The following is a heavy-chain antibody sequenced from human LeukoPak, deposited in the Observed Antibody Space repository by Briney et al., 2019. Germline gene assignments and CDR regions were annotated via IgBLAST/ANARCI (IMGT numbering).Heavy chain of an antibody. J-gene: IGHJ2*01. CDR2: IYTSGST. D-gene: IGHD2-15*01. Sequence: PSETLSLTCTVSGGSISSGSYYWSWIRQPAGKGLEWIGRIYTSGSTNYNPSLKSRVTISVDTSKNQFSLKLSSVTAADTAVYYCARDIVVVVAATHWYFDLWGRGTLVTVSS. CDR1: GGSISSGSYY. V-gene: IGHV4-61*02. CDR3: ARDIVVVVAATHWYFDL.